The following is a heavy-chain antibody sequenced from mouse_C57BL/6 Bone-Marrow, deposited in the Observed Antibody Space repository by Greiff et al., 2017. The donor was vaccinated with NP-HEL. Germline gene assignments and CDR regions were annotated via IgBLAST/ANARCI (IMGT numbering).Heavy chain of an antibody. Sequence: QVQLQQSGAELVKPGASVKISCKASGYAFSSYWMNWVKQRPGKGLEWIGQIYPGDGDTNYNGKFKGKATLTADKSSSTAYMQLSSLTSEDSAIYFCAGRNYGYIDGPCNWYFDVWGTGTTVTVTS. CDR1: GYAFSSYW. J-gene: IGHJ1*03. CDR2: IYPGDGDT. D-gene: IGHD2-2*01. CDR3: AGRNYGYIDGPCNWYFDV. V-gene: IGHV1-80*01.